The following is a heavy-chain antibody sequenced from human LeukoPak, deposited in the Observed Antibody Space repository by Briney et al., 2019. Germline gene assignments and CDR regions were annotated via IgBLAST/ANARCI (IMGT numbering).Heavy chain of an antibody. V-gene: IGHV3-23*01. J-gene: IGHJ4*02. CDR2: INGGGGST. CDR3: AKGALRGCGGYDRVGFALN. CDR1: GFTFSSYA. D-gene: IGHD5-12*01. Sequence: GGSLRLSCAASGFTFSSYAMSWVRQAPGKGLEWVSGINGGGGSTYYADSVKGRFTISRDNSKNTLYLQMNSLRAEDTAVYYCAKGALRGCGGYDRVGFALNWGQGTLVTVSS.